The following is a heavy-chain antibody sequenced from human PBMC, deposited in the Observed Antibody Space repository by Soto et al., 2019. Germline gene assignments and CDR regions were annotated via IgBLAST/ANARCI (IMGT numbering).Heavy chain of an antibody. D-gene: IGHD5-12*01. CDR2: IYYSGST. Sequence: SETLSLTCTVSGGSISSGGYYWSWIRQHPGKGLEWIGYIYYSGSTYYNPSLKSRVTISVDTSKNQFSLKLSSVTAADTAVYYCASHRGYSGYDLWSWGQGTLVTVSS. CDR3: ASHRGYSGYDLWS. J-gene: IGHJ4*02. V-gene: IGHV4-31*03. CDR1: GGSISSGGYY.